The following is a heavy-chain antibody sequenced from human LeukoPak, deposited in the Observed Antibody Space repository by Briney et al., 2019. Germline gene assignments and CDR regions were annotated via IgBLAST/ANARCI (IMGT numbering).Heavy chain of an antibody. CDR2: INHSGST. CDR3: ARALVEPTFDY. CDR1: GGSFSGYY. Sequence: SETLSLTCAVYGGSFSGYYWSWIRQPPGKGLEWIGEINHSGSTNYNPSLKSRVTISVDTSKNQFSLKLSSVTAADTAVYYCARALVEPTFDYWGQGTLVTVSS. J-gene: IGHJ4*02. V-gene: IGHV4-34*01.